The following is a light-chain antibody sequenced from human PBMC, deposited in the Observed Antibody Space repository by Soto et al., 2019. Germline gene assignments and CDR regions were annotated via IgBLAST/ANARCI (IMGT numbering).Light chain of an antibody. J-gene: IGKJ1*01. CDR1: QSISSW. Sequence: DIQMTQSPSTLSASVGDRVTITCRDSQSISSWLAWYQQKPGKAPKLLIYDASSLESGVPSRFSGSGSGTEFTLTISSLQPDDFATYYCQQYNSYCTFGQGTKVEMK. CDR3: QQYNSYCT. V-gene: IGKV1-5*01. CDR2: DAS.